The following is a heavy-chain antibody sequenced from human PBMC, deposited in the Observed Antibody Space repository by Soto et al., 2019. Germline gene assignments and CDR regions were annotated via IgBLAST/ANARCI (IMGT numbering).Heavy chain of an antibody. Sequence: QVTLKESGPTLVKPTQTLTLTCTVSGLSLRTTGVGVGWVRQPPGKALEWLALLYWDEDQRYSPSLRSRLTNDXEXSXNXLVLTMTNMDTVDTATYYCAQIRSGGDCLEIYPSHAYNGLDVWGQGTTVTVSS. CDR2: LYWDEDQ. CDR1: GLSLRTTGVG. CDR3: AQIRSGGDCLEIYPSHAYNGLDV. J-gene: IGHJ6*02. V-gene: IGHV2-5*02. D-gene: IGHD2-21*02.